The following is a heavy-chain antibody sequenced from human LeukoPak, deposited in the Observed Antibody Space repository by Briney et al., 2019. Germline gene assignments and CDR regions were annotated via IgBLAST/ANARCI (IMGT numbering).Heavy chain of an antibody. D-gene: IGHD5-18*01. CDR3: ARWVGGYSYGGFGYFDY. Sequence: SETLSLTCTVSGDSISTYYWSWIRQPPGKGLEWIGYIYYSGSTNYNPSLKSRVTISVDTSKNQFSLKMSSVTAADTAVYYCARWVGGYSYGGFGYFDYWGRGTLVTVSS. CDR2: IYYSGST. J-gene: IGHJ4*02. V-gene: IGHV4-59*01. CDR1: GDSISTYY.